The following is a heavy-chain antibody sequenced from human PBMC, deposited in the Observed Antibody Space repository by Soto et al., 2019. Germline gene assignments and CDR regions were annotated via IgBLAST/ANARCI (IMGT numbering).Heavy chain of an antibody. J-gene: IGHJ4*02. Sequence: HPGGSLRLSCAASGFTFSSYAVTWVRQAPGKGLEWVSGIINSATGTHYADSVKGRLTISRDNSKNTLYLQMNSLRAEDTAVYYCAILGSSSWYTGYYFDYWGQGTLVTVSS. CDR3: AILGSSSWYTGYYFDY. V-gene: IGHV3-23*01. CDR2: IINSATGT. D-gene: IGHD6-13*01. CDR1: GFTFSSYA.